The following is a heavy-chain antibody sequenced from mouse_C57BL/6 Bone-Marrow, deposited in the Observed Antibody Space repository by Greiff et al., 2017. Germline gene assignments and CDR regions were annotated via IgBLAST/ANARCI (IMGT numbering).Heavy chain of an antibody. CDR2: IYPGSGST. J-gene: IGHJ2*01. D-gene: IGHD1-1*01. CDR1: GYTFTSYW. V-gene: IGHV1-55*01. CDR3: ARFHYYGSSIDY. Sequence: VQLQQPGAELVKPGASVKMSCKASGYTFTSYWITWVKQRPGQGLEWIGDIYPGSGSTNYNEKFKSKATLTVDTSSSTAYMQLSSLTSEDSAVYYCARFHYYGSSIDYWGQGTTLTVSS.